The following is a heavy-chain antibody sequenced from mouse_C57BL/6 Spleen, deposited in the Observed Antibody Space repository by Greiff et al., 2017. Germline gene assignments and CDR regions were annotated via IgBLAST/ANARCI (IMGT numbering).Heavy chain of an antibody. Sequence: VQLQQSGAELARPGASVKLSCKASGYTFTSYGISWVKQRTGQGLEWIGAIYPRSGNTYYNEKFKGKATLTADKSSSTAYMELRSLTSEDSAVYFCARRKGDSSGPYAMGYWGQGASVTVSS. D-gene: IGHD3-2*02. CDR1: GYTFTSYG. V-gene: IGHV1-81*01. CDR2: IYPRSGNT. J-gene: IGHJ4*01. CDR3: ARRKGDSSGPYAMGY.